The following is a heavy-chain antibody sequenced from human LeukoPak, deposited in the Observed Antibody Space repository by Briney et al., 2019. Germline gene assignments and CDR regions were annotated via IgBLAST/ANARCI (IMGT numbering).Heavy chain of an antibody. CDR3: TRPYYGSGSYRDY. V-gene: IGHV3-53*01. J-gene: IGHJ4*02. CDR2: IYSGGST. Sequence: GGSLRLSCAASGFTVSSNYMSWVRQAPGKGLEWVSVIYSGGSTYYADSVKGRFTISRDNSKNTLYLQMNSLKTEDTAVYYCTRPYYGSGSYRDYWGQGTLVTVSS. D-gene: IGHD3-10*01. CDR1: GFTVSSNY.